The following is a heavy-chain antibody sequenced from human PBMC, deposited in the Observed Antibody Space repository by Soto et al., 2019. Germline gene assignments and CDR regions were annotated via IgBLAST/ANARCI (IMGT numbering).Heavy chain of an antibody. Sequence: GGSLRLCCVASGFDFSDYSFNWVRQVPGKGLEWVSSLSSTTTYIHYADSVTGRFTIFRDNTKNSVYLQMDSLRAEDTAIYYCARGERVGDPMFDYWGQGTLVTVSS. CDR1: GFDFSDYS. CDR3: ARGERVGDPMFDY. CDR2: LSSTTTYI. V-gene: IGHV3-21*01. J-gene: IGHJ4*02. D-gene: IGHD2-21*02.